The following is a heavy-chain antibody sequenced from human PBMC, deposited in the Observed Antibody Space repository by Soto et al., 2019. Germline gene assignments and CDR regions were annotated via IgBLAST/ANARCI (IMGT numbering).Heavy chain of an antibody. D-gene: IGHD1-26*01. J-gene: IGHJ6*02. CDR3: ARNGTYSSSLSRYSGMDV. Sequence: SVKVSCKASGGTFGNFIMNWVRQTPGQGLEWMGGIVPMLGTPTYAEKFKGRVRISATGSTSTTYMELTSLRSEDTAIYYCARNGTYSSSLSRYSGMDVWGQGTTVTVSS. V-gene: IGHV1-69*13. CDR2: IVPMLGTP. CDR1: GGTFGNFI.